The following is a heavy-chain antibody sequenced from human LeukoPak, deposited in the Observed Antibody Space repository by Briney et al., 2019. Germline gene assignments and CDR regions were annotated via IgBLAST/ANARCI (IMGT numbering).Heavy chain of an antibody. CDR1: GGSISSYY. Sequence: PSETLSLTCTVSGGSISSYYWSWIRQPPGKGLEWIGYIYCSGSTNYNPSLKSRVTISVDTSKNQFSLKLSSVTAADTAVYYCARASYGSGSPYYFDYWGQGTLVTVSS. CDR3: ARASYGSGSPYYFDY. J-gene: IGHJ4*02. D-gene: IGHD3-10*01. V-gene: IGHV4-59*01. CDR2: IYCSGST.